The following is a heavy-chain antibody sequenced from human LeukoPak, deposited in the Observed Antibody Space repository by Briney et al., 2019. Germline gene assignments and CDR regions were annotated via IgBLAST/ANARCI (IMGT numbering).Heavy chain of an antibody. CDR3: ARYSRGVGAASDY. J-gene: IGHJ4*02. V-gene: IGHV4-34*01. CDR2: INHSGST. Sequence: PSETLSLTGAVYGGSFSAYYWSWIRQPPGKGLEWIGEINHSGSTNYNPTLKSRVTISVDTSKNQFSLKLSSVIAADTAVYYCARYSRGVGAASDYWGQGTLVTVSS. D-gene: IGHD2-15*01. CDR1: GGSFSAYY.